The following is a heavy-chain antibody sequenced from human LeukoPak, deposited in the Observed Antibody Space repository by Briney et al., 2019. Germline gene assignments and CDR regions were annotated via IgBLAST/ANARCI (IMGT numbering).Heavy chain of an antibody. V-gene: IGHV3-21*01. CDR3: ARVAVSGPTGWFDS. Sequence: GGSLRLSCATSGFTLSSNWMSWVRQAPGKGLEWVSSISSTNAYIHYADSVKGRFTISRDNVDNVVYLEMNSLGAEDTATYYCARVAVSGPTGWFDSWGQGTLVIVSS. D-gene: IGHD2-8*02. J-gene: IGHJ5*01. CDR2: ISSTNAYI. CDR1: GFTLSSNW.